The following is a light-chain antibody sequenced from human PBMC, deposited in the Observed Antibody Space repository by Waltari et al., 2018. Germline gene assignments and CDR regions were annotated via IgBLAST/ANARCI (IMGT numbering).Light chain of an antibody. CDR3: QSADNSGTYVI. CDR1: AFPTQY. J-gene: IGLJ2*01. Sequence: SSELTQPPSVSVSPGQTATITCSVDAFPTQYGHWYQQRPGQAPVLVIYEDTERPSGIPERFSGSSSGTAVTLTISGVQAEDEAHYYCQSADNSGTYVIFGGGTKLTVL. V-gene: IGLV3-25*03. CDR2: EDT.